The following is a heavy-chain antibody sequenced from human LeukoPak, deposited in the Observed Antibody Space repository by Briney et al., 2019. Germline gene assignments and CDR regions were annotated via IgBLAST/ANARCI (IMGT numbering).Heavy chain of an antibody. CDR3: AKAYGTNGYYQLPIDF. CDR1: GFTFSSNA. CDR2: ITAGGGTT. D-gene: IGHD2-8*01. V-gene: IGHV3-23*01. Sequence: PGGSLRLSCAASGFTFSSNAMTWVRQAPGKGLECVSAITAGGGTTYYADSVKGRFTISRDNSRNTLYLQLSNLRADDTALYYCAKAYGTNGYYQLPIDFWGRGTLVTVSS. J-gene: IGHJ4*02.